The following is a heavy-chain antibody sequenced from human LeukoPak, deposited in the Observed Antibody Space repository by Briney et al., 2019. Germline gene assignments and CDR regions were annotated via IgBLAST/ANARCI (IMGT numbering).Heavy chain of an antibody. D-gene: IGHD3-10*01. Sequence: GGSLRLSCAASGFTFSSYEMNWVRQAPGKGLEWVSYISSCGSTIYYADSVKGRLTISRDNAKNSLYLQMNSLRAEDTAVYYCARGGLYYYGSGSPFDYWGQGTLVTVSS. J-gene: IGHJ4*02. CDR1: GFTFSSYE. CDR3: ARGGLYYYGSGSPFDY. CDR2: ISSCGSTI. V-gene: IGHV3-48*03.